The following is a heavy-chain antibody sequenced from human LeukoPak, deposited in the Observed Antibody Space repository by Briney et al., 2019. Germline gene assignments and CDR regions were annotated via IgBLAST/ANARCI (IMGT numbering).Heavy chain of an antibody. CDR3: ATGWISGG. Sequence: GGSLRLSCAASGFTFSTSWMNWVRQAPGKGLEWVATIKPDGSGESSVDSVKGRFTISRDNAKNSLYLQISSLRAEDTAVYYCATGWISGGWGQGALVIVSS. J-gene: IGHJ4*02. V-gene: IGHV3-7*01. CDR1: GFTFSTSW. D-gene: IGHD3-16*01. CDR2: IKPDGSGE.